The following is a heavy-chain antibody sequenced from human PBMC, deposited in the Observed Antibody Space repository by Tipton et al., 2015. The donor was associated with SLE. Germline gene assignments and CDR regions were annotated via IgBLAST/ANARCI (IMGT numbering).Heavy chain of an antibody. CDR2: IYSSGST. J-gene: IGHJ3*02. V-gene: IGHV4-4*07. D-gene: IGHD3-22*01. Sequence: TLSLTCTVSGASISNYYWTWIRQPAGKGLEWIGRIYSSGSTNYNPSLKSRVTMSVDTSKNQFSLRLHSVTVADTAVYYCARGGLYETSAYSVGFDIWGQGTLVTVSP. CDR1: GASISNYY. CDR3: ARGGLYETSAYSVGFDI.